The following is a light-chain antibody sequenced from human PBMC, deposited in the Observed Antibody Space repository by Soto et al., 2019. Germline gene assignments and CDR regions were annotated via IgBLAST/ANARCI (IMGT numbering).Light chain of an antibody. CDR2: AVS. CDR1: SSDVGAYKY. Sequence: QSALTQPPSASGSPGQSVTISCTGTSSDVGAYKYVSWYQQHPGKAPKLMIYAVSERPSGVPDRFSGSKSGNTASLTVSGLQAEDEADYYCCSYAGSSTPVVFGGGTKLTVL. CDR3: CSYAGSSTPVV. V-gene: IGLV2-8*01. J-gene: IGLJ2*01.